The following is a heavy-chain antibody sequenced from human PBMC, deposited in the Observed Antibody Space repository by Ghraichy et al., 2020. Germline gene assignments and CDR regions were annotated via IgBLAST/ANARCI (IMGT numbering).Heavy chain of an antibody. J-gene: IGHJ6*02. Sequence: ASVKVSCKASGYTFTGYYMHWVRQAPGQGLEWMGRINPNSGGTNYAQKFQGRVTMTRDTSISTAYMELSRLRSDDTAMYYCARGPDSSSWYDYYYYYGMDVWGQGTTVTVSS. CDR2: INPNSGGT. D-gene: IGHD6-13*01. CDR1: GYTFTGYY. CDR3: ARGPDSSSWYDYYYYYGMDV. V-gene: IGHV1-2*06.